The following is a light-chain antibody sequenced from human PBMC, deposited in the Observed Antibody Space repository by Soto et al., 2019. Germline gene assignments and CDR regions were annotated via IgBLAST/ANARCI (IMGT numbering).Light chain of an antibody. CDR1: RDLSKS. J-gene: IGKJ2*01. CDR2: GAS. Sequence: EIEMTQSPSSVSASVGDRVTLTCRASRDLSKSLAWYQQTPWKAPNLLLSGASSLHRGVPSRFSGGGAGTEFTLTISSLEPEDFAAYYCQQTSAFPRTFGQGTKVDVK. V-gene: IGKV1-12*01. CDR3: QQTSAFPRT.